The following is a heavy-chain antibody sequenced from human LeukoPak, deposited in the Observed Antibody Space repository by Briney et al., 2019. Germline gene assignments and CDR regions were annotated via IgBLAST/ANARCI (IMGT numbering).Heavy chain of an antibody. CDR2: IYTSGST. J-gene: IGHJ4*02. CDR3: ARGLYSGSYYGLYYFDY. D-gene: IGHD1-26*01. CDR1: GGSISSYY. Sequence: SETLSLTCTVSGGSISSYYWSWIRQPAGKGLEWIGRIYTSGSTNYNPSLKSRVTMSVDTSKNQFSLKLSSVTAADTAVYYCARGLYSGSYYGLYYFDYWGQGTLVTVSS. V-gene: IGHV4-4*07.